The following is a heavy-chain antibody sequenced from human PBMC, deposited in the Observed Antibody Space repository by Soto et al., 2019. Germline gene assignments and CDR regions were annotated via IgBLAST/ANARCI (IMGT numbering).Heavy chain of an antibody. Sequence: VGSLRLSCAASGFTFSNAWMSWVRQAPGKGLEWVGRINRKIDGETTDYAAPVEGRFTIARDDSKNTLYLQMSSLKIEDTAVYFCTADPWSWGQATLATVSP. CDR1: GFTFSNAW. D-gene: IGHD3-3*01. V-gene: IGHV3-15*01. CDR3: TADPWS. CDR2: INRKIDGETT. J-gene: IGHJ4*02.